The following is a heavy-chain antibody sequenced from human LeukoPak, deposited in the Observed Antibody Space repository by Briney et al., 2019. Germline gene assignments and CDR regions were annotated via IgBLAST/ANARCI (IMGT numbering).Heavy chain of an antibody. J-gene: IGHJ4*02. Sequence: PGGSLRLSCAASGFTFSSSAMGRVRQAPGKGLEWVSAVSGGGSTYYADSVKGRFTISRDNSKSTMYLQMNSLRAEDTAVYYCAKDSNCYVSGFDYWGQGTLVTVSS. CDR1: GFTFSSSA. D-gene: IGHD3-10*01. CDR3: AKDSNCYVSGFDY. CDR2: VSGGGST. V-gene: IGHV3-23*01.